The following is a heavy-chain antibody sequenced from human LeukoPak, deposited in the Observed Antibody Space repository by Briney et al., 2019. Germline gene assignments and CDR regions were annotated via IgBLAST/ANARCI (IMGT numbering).Heavy chain of an antibody. Sequence: GASVKVSCKASGYTFTSYDINWVRQAPGQGLEWMGWMNPNSGNTGYAQKFQGRVTMTRNTSITTAYMELSSLRSEDTAVYYCARGAYYGSGSYYSAFDIWGQGTMVTVSS. CDR3: ARGAYYGSGSYYSAFDI. CDR2: MNPNSGNT. J-gene: IGHJ3*02. D-gene: IGHD3-10*01. V-gene: IGHV1-8*01. CDR1: GYTFTSYD.